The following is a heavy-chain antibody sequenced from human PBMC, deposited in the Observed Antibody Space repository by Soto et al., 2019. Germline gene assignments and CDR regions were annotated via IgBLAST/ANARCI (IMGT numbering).Heavy chain of an antibody. D-gene: IGHD3-10*01. V-gene: IGHV3-30-3*01. CDR2: ISYDGSNK. CDR1: AFTFSSYA. CDR3: ARDNGSGSYYTYDY. Sequence: QVQLVESGGGVVQPGRSLRLSCAASAFTFSSYAMHWVRQAPGKGLEWVAVISYDGSNKYYADSVKGRFTISRDNSKNTLYLQMNSLRAEDTAVYYCARDNGSGSYYTYDYWGQGTLVTVSS. J-gene: IGHJ4*02.